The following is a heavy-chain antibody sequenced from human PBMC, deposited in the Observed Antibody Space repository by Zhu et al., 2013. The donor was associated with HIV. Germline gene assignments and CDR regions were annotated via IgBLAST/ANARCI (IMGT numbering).Heavy chain of an antibody. CDR2: FDPEDDEI. D-gene: IGHD3-10*01. CDR3: AIDRGRVRAVGFEERHNPGMDV. CDR1: GYTLSELS. V-gene: IGHV1-24*01. Sequence: QVQLVQSGAEVKKPGASVKVSCKVSGYTLSELSMHWVRQAPGKGLEWMGGFDPEDDEIVYAQKFQGRVTMTEDTSTHTAYMELSSLRFEDTAVYYCAIDRGRVRAVGFEERHNPGMDVWGQGTTVTVSS. J-gene: IGHJ6*02.